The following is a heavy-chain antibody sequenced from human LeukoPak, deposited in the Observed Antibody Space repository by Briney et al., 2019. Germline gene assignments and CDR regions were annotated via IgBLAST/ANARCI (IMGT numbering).Heavy chain of an antibody. CDR2: MDPRGSQK. CDR3: AIWASGNY. Sequence: GGSLRLSCAASGFTFNRSWLNWVRQAPGGGLEWVANMDPRGSQKRYVDSVKGRFTISKDNPGTSLYLEMNSLRTEDTAIYYCAIWASGNYWGQGTLVTVSS. D-gene: IGHD3-10*01. V-gene: IGHV3-7*01. J-gene: IGHJ4*02. CDR1: GFTFNRSW.